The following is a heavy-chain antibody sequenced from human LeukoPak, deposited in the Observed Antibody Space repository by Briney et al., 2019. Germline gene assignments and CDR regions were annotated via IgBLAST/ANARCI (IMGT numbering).Heavy chain of an antibody. Sequence: GGSLRLSCSASGFTFSRLAMTWVRQAPGKGLEWVSTISASGPYYADAVRGRFTISRDNSRNTLSLQMDSLRAEDTAVYYCAKDHESDGYPCLDHWGLGTLVTVSS. CDR2: ISASGP. CDR1: GFTFSRLA. CDR3: AKDHESDGYPCLDH. J-gene: IGHJ4*02. D-gene: IGHD3-22*01. V-gene: IGHV3-23*01.